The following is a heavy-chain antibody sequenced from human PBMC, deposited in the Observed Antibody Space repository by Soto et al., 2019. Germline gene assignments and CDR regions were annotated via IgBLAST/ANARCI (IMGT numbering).Heavy chain of an antibody. CDR2: IYYSGST. V-gene: IGHV4-59*08. D-gene: IGHD6-13*01. CDR1: GGSISSYY. Sequence: SETLSLTCTVSGGSISSYYWSWIRQPPGKGLEWIGYIYYSGSTNYNPSLKSRVTISVDTSKNQFSLKLSSVTAADTAVYYCARRVIAAAGTLGGLDGDYYYMDVWGKGTTVTVSS. CDR3: ARRVIAAAGTLGGLDGDYYYMDV. J-gene: IGHJ6*03.